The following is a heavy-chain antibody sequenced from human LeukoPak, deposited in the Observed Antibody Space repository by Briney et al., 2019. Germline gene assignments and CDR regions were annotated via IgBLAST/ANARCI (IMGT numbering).Heavy chain of an antibody. CDR2: INSDGSST. CDR1: EFTFSSYW. V-gene: IGHV3-74*01. Sequence: GGSLRLSCADSEFTFSSYWMHWVRQAPGKGLVWVSRINSDGSSTSYADSVKGRFTISRDNAKNTLYLQMNNLRAEDTAVYCCARGAAAAPNWFDPWGQGTLVTVSS. CDR3: ARGAAAAPNWFDP. D-gene: IGHD6-13*01. J-gene: IGHJ5*02.